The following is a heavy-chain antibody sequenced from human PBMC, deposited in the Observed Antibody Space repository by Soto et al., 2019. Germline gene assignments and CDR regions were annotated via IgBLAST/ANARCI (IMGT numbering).Heavy chain of an antibody. Sequence: TGGSLRLSCAASGFSSSTSTMNWVRQAPGKGLEWVSAISGGGGRTYYADSVKGRFTISSDDSKDTLFLQMNSLRAEDTAVYYCAKRGSGSWSLFDSWGQGTLVTVSS. V-gene: IGHV3-23*01. CDR1: GFSSSTST. D-gene: IGHD6-13*01. CDR2: ISGGGGRT. J-gene: IGHJ4*02. CDR3: AKRGSGSWSLFDS.